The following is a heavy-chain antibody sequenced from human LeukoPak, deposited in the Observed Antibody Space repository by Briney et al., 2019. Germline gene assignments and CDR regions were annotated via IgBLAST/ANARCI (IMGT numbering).Heavy chain of an antibody. CDR3: VGSYSSSWYSKFDY. CDR2: IYTRGST. J-gene: IGHJ4*02. CDR1: GGSINNYY. V-gene: IGHV4-4*07. Sequence: SETLSLTCTVSGGSINNYYWSWIRQPAGKGLEWIGRIYTRGSTNYNPSLKSRVTISVDTSKNQFSLKLSSVTAADTAVYYCVGSYSSSWYSKFDYWGQGTLVTVSS. D-gene: IGHD6-13*01.